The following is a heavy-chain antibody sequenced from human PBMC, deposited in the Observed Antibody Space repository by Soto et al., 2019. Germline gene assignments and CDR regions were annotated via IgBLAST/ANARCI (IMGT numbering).Heavy chain of an antibody. D-gene: IGHD2-21*02. CDR1: GFSLYNYA. V-gene: IGHV3-21*05. CDR3: ARWGGGDPNYYYYGMDV. Sequence: GGSLRLSCAASGFSLYNYAMDWVRQAPGQGLEWVSYISLSSANIHYADSVKGRFTISRDNARNTLYLQMNSLRAEDTAVYYCARWGGGDPNYYYYGMDVWGQGTTVTVSS. CDR2: ISLSSANI. J-gene: IGHJ6*02.